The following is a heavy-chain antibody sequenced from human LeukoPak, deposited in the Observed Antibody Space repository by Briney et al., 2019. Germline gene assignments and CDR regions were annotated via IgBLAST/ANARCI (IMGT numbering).Heavy chain of an antibody. CDR2: LSYDGSNK. D-gene: IGHD6-13*01. CDR1: GFTFSSYA. V-gene: IGHV3-30-3*01. CDR3: ARDWPSGWQQLPDYDAVDI. J-gene: IGHJ3*02. Sequence: GGSLRLSCAASGFTFSSYAMHWVRQAPGKGLEWVAVLSYDGSNKYYADSVKGRFTISRDNSKNTLCLQMNSLRVEDTAVYYCARDWPSGWQQLPDYDAVDIWGQGTMVTVSP.